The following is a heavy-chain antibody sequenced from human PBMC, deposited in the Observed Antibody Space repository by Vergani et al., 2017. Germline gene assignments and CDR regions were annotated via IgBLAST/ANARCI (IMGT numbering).Heavy chain of an antibody. CDR1: GFTFSSYS. Sequence: EVQLVESGGGLVKPGGSLRLSCAASGFTFSSYSMNWVRQAPGKGLEWVSSISSTSSYIYYADSVKGRFTISRDNAKNALYLQMNSLRAEDTAVYYCARDALGYCSGASCPGPYFYYMDVWGKXP. D-gene: IGHD2-15*01. CDR3: ARDALGYCSGASCPGPYFYYMDV. CDR2: ISSTSSYI. J-gene: IGHJ6*03. V-gene: IGHV3-21*01.